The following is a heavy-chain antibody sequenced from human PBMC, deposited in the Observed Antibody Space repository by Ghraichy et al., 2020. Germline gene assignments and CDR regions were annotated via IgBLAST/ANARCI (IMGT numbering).Heavy chain of an antibody. Sequence: LSLTCAASGFTFSSYSMNWVRQAPGKGLEWVSYISSSSSTIYYADSVKGRFTISRDNAKNSLYLQMNSLRDEDTAVYYCARGGDRKRDYLFDYWGQGTLVTVSS. CDR1: GFTFSSYS. D-gene: IGHD2-21*02. CDR3: ARGGDRKRDYLFDY. J-gene: IGHJ4*02. V-gene: IGHV3-48*02. CDR2: ISSSSSTI.